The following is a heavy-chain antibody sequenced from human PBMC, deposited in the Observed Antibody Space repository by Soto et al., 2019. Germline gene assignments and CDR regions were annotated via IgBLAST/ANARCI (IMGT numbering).Heavy chain of an antibody. Sequence: QVQLQQWGAGLLKPSETLSLTCAVYGGSFSGYYWSWIRQPPGKGLEWIGEINHSGSTNYNPSLKSRVTISVDTSKNQFSLKLSSVTAADTAVYYCARGRGGSYQNNRFDPWGQGTLVTVSS. D-gene: IGHD1-26*01. V-gene: IGHV4-34*01. CDR2: INHSGST. CDR1: GGSFSGYY. J-gene: IGHJ5*02. CDR3: ARGRGGSYQNNRFDP.